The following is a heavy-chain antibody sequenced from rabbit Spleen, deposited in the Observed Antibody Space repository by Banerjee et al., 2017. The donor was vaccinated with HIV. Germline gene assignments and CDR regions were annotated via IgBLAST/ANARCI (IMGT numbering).Heavy chain of an antibody. CDR3: ARDLVAVIGRNFDW. Sequence: QSLEESGGDLVKPGASLTLTCTASGFSFSSNYYISWVHQAPGKGLEWIGCIYAGSSGSTYYASWAKGRFTISKTSSTTVTLQMTSLTAADTATYFCARDLVAVIGRNFDWWGQGTLVTVS. D-gene: IGHD1-1*01. CDR1: GFSFSSNYY. J-gene: IGHJ4*01. V-gene: IGHV1S40*01. CDR2: IYAGSSGST.